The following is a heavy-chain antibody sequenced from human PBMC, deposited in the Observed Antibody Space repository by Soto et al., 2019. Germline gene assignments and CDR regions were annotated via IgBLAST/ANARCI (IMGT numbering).Heavy chain of an antibody. CDR3: ARGDYYDTNGPFSDAFDI. CDR1: GFTFSSCA. J-gene: IGHJ3*02. V-gene: IGHV3-23*01. Sequence: GGSLRLSCAASGFTFSSCAMGWVRQAPGKGLEWVSDIIDSGGSAYYADSVKGRFTVSRDNAKNSLYLQMNSLRDEDTAVYYCARGDYYDTNGPFSDAFDIWGQGTMVTVSS. D-gene: IGHD3-22*01. CDR2: IIDSGGSA.